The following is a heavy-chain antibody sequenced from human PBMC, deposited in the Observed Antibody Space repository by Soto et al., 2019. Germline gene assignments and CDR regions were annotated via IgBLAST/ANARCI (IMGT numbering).Heavy chain of an antibody. J-gene: IGHJ4*02. Sequence: SVKVSCKASGFTFTSSAVQWVRQARGQRLEWIGWIVVGSGNTNYAQKLQGRVTMTTDTSTSTAYMELRSLRSDDTAVYYCARATFGSYYSFGYWGQGTLVTVSS. CDR1: GFTFTSSA. D-gene: IGHD1-26*01. V-gene: IGHV1-58*01. CDR2: IVVGSGNT. CDR3: ARATFGSYYSFGY.